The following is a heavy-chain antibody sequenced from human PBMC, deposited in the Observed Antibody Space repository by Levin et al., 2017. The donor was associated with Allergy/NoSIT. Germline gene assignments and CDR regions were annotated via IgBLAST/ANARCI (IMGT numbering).Heavy chain of an antibody. Sequence: SETLSLTCTVSGGSIGDYYWNWIRQPPGKGLEWIGYVFHTGTTYYTPSLKSRVTISVDTSKNQFSLKLTSVTAADTAVYYCASDNCFDCSGYYRLDSWGQGTLVTVSS. CDR1: GGSIGDYY. D-gene: IGHD3-22*01. CDR3: ASDNCFDCSGYYRLDS. J-gene: IGHJ4*02. CDR2: VFHTGTT. V-gene: IGHV4-59*01.